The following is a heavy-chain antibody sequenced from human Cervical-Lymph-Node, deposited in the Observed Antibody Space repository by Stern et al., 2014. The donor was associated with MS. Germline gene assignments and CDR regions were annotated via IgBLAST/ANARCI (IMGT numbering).Heavy chain of an antibody. CDR2: IIPIFHTP. CDR3: ATPSTVTVGGMDV. J-gene: IGHJ6*02. Sequence: VQLVESGAEVKKPGSSVKVSCKASGGTFSTQAINWVRQAPGQGLEWGGGIIPIFHTPNYAQKVQDRVTITADESTSTAYMYLSSLRSEDTAVYYCATPSTVTVGGMDVWGQGTTVTVSS. D-gene: IGHD4-17*01. V-gene: IGHV1-69*01. CDR1: GGTFSTQA.